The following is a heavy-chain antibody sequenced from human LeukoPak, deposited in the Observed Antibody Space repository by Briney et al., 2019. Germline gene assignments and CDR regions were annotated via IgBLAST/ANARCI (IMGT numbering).Heavy chain of an antibody. Sequence: SETLSLTCTVSRGSISSYYWSWIRQPPGKGLEWIGYIYYSGSTNYNPSLKSRVTISVDTSKNQFSLKLSSVTAADTAVYYCARNSGWYGTYFDYWGQGTLVTVSS. J-gene: IGHJ4*02. CDR2: IYYSGST. CDR3: ARNSGWYGTYFDY. CDR1: RGSISSYY. V-gene: IGHV4-59*01. D-gene: IGHD6-19*01.